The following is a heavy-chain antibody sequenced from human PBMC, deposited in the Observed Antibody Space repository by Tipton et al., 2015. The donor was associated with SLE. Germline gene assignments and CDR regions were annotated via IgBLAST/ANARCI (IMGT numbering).Heavy chain of an antibody. CDR1: GFTFSSYG. CDR3: ARGKYYFDY. V-gene: IGHV3-33*08. D-gene: IGHD2/OR15-2a*01. J-gene: IGHJ4*02. Sequence: SLRLSCAASGFTFSSYGMHWVRQAPGKGLEWVAVIWYDGSNQYYADSVKDRLTISRDNAKNSLYLQMNSLRDEDTAVYYCARGKYYFDYWGQGALVTVSS. CDR2: IWYDGSNQ.